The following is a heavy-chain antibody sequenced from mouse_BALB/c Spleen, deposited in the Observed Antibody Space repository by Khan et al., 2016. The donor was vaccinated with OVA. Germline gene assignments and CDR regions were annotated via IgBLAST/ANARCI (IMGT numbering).Heavy chain of an antibody. CDR3: AGIDE. Sequence: MQLEESGAELVKPGASVKLSCTASGFNFKDNYMHWVKQTPEQGLEWIGWIDPDNGNTKYDPKFKGRATITADTSSNTAYLQLSSLTSEDTAVYYCAGIDEWGQGTTVTVSS. CDR2: IDPDNGNT. CDR1: GFNFKDNY. V-gene: IGHV14-3*02. J-gene: IGHJ2*01.